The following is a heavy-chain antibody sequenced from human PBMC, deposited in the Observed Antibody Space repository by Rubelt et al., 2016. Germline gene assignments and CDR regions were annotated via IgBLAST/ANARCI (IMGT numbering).Heavy chain of an antibody. V-gene: IGHV4-34*01. CDR1: GEPFRGYS. D-gene: IGHD3-22*01. CDR3: ARHDYYDTSGYPY. J-gene: IGHJ4*02. Sequence: QVQLHQWGGGLLKPSETLSLTCAVDGEPFRGYSWTWIRQPPGGGLEWIGSIHYSGSTYYNPSLKSRVTISEDTSKKQFSLNRKSVTAADTAVYYCARHDYYDTSGYPYWGQGTLVTVSS. CDR2: IHYSGST.